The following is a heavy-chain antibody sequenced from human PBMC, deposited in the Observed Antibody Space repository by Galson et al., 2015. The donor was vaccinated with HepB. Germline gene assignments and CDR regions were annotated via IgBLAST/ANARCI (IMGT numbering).Heavy chain of an antibody. V-gene: IGHV3-30*04. Sequence: SLRLSCAASGFTFSSYAMHWVRQAPGRGLEWVAVISYDGSTKYYADSVKGRFTISRDNSKNTLYLQMNSLRAEDTAVYYCTKGLIERVVVTTTDYFDYWGQGTLVTVSS. CDR2: ISYDGSTK. CDR1: GFTFSSYA. J-gene: IGHJ4*02. CDR3: TKGLIERVVVTTTDYFDY. D-gene: IGHD2-21*02.